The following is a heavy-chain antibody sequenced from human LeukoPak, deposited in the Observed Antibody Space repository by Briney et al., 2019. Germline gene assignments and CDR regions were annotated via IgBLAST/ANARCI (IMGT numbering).Heavy chain of an antibody. D-gene: IGHD2-15*01. J-gene: IGHJ6*02. CDR2: IKQDGSEK. CDR3: AREGRILADGMDV. Sequence: GGSLRLSCAASGFTFSSYWMSWVRQAPGKGLEWVANIKQDGSEKYYVDSVKGRFTISRDNAKNSLYLQMNSLRAEDTAVYYCAREGRILADGMDVWGRGTTVTVSS. V-gene: IGHV3-7*01. CDR1: GFTFSSYW.